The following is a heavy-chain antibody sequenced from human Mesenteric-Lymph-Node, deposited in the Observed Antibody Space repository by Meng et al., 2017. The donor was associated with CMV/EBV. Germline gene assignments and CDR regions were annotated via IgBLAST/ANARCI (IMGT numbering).Heavy chain of an antibody. Sequence: QVSCKGSGYSFTSYWIGWVRQMPGKGLEWMGIIYPGDSDTRYSPSFQGQVTISADKSISTAYLQWSSLKASDTAMYYCARHVNYYDSSGYFGWFDPWGQGTLVTVSS. CDR1: GYSFTSYW. J-gene: IGHJ5*02. CDR2: IYPGDSDT. V-gene: IGHV5-51*01. D-gene: IGHD3-22*01. CDR3: ARHVNYYDSSGYFGWFDP.